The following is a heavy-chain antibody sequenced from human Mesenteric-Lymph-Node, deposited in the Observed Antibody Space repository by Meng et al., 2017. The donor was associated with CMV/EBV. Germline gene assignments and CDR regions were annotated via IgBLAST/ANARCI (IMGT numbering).Heavy chain of an antibody. Sequence: ASAQVSCKASGYTFTSYGISWVRQAPGQGLEWMGWISAYNGNTNYAQKLQGRVTMTTDTSTSTAYMELRSLRSDDTAVSYCARDCSSISCYRYWGQGTLVTVSS. CDR3: ARDCSSISCYRY. CDR2: ISAYNGNT. V-gene: IGHV1-18*01. J-gene: IGHJ4*02. D-gene: IGHD2-2*02. CDR1: GYTFTSYG.